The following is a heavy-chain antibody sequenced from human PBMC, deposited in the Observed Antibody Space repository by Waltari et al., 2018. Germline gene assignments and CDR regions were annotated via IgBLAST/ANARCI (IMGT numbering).Heavy chain of an antibody. CDR1: GYNFGKQW. CDR3: ARHFGGWERQRRLDS. J-gene: IGHJ5*01. CDR2: IYPGDSDT. D-gene: IGHD2-15*01. V-gene: IGHV5-51*01. Sequence: EVQLVQSGAEVKKPGESRKNSCEGSGYNFGKQWIGWVRQLPGKGLEWMGIIYPGDSDTIYSPSFQGQVTISADRSINTAYLQWNSLKASDTAIYYCARHFGGWERQRRLDSWGQGTLVTVSS.